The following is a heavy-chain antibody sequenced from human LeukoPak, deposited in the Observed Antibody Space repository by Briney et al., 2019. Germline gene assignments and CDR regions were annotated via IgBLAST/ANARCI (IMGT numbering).Heavy chain of an antibody. CDR2: ISWDGGST. V-gene: IGHV3-43*01. D-gene: IGHD2-2*01. Sequence: PGGSLRLSCAASGFTFDDYTMHWVRHAPGKGLEWVSLISWDGGSTYYADSVKGRFTISRDNSKNSLYLQMNSLRTEDTALYYCAKDPSPRTSHWGLGTWGWGQGTLVTVSS. CDR3: AKDPSPRTSHWGLGTWG. CDR1: GFTFDDYT. J-gene: IGHJ4*02.